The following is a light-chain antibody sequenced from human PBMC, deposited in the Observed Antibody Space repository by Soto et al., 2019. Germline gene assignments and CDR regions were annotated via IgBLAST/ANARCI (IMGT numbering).Light chain of an antibody. CDR3: SSYAGSNNFV. Sequence: QSVLTQPPSASGSLGQSVTISCTGTSSDVGGYNYVSWYQQHPGKAPKLMIYEVSKRPSGVPDRFSGSKSGNTASLTVSGLQAEDEADYYCSSYAGSNNFVLGTGTKVTVL. J-gene: IGLJ1*01. V-gene: IGLV2-8*01. CDR1: SSDVGGYNY. CDR2: EVS.